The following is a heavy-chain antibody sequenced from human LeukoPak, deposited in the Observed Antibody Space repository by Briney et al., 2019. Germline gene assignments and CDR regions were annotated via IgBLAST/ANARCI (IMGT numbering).Heavy chain of an antibody. D-gene: IGHD3-22*01. CDR1: GFIFSSYG. J-gene: IGHJ3*02. CDR3: ARGNYDGRFFDI. CDR2: IWYDGSHK. Sequence: GSLRLSCAASGFIFSSYGMHWVRQAPGKGLEWVAVIWYDGSHKYYADSVKGRFTISRDNSKNTLYLQMNSLRAEDTAVYYCARGNYDGRFFDIWGQGTMVTVSS. V-gene: IGHV3-33*01.